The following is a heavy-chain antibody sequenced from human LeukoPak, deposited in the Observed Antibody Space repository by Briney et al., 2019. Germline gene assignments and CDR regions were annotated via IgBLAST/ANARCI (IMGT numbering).Heavy chain of an antibody. CDR2: ISYDGSNK. V-gene: IGHV3-30*18. CDR3: AKGGRDGYNWVDY. J-gene: IGHJ4*02. D-gene: IGHD5-24*01. CDR1: GFTFSSYG. Sequence: GGSLRLPCAASGFTFSSYGMHWVRQAPGKGLEWVAVISYDGSNKYYADSVKGRFTISRDNSKNALYLQMNSLRAEDTAVYYCAKGGRDGYNWVDYWGQGTLVTVSS.